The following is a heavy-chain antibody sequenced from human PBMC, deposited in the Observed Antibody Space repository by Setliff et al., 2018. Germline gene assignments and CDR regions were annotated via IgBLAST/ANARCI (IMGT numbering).Heavy chain of an antibody. J-gene: IGHJ4*02. V-gene: IGHV1-18*01. CDR3: ARLVRFCTKNTCQTLSGAEI. Sequence: GASVKVSCKASGYTFTSYGVNWVRQAPGQGLEWLGWISPHSGNVYSAQKVQDRVTLTTDTSTNTAYMELRNLQSDDTAVYYCARLVRFCTKNTCQTLSGAEIWGQGTLVTSPQ. CDR2: ISPHSGNV. D-gene: IGHD2-8*01. CDR1: GYTFTSYG.